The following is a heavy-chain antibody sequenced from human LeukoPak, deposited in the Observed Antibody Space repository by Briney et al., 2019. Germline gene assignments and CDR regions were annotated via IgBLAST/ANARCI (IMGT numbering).Heavy chain of an antibody. CDR2: INHSGST. CDR1: GGSFSGYY. Sequence: SEALSLTCAVYGGSFSGYYWSWIRQPPGKGLGWIGEINHSGSTNYNPSLKSRVTISVDTSKNQFSLKLSSVTAADTAVYYCARTVTGTSWFDPWGQGTLVTVSS. J-gene: IGHJ5*02. V-gene: IGHV4-34*01. D-gene: IGHD1-20*01. CDR3: ARTVTGTSWFDP.